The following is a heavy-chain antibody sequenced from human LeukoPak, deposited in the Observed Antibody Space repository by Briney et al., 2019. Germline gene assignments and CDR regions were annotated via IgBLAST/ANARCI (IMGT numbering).Heavy chain of an antibody. V-gene: IGHV4-4*07. D-gene: IGHD6-13*01. CDR3: GEMYSRDHVDLFDI. Sequence: SETLSLTCAHPGGSLTSYDSSTVPQPAGKGLEWIGRIYTSGSTNYNPSLKSRVTISVDKSKNQFSLKLSSVTDADTAVFYCGEMYSRDHVDLFDIWGQGTMVTVSS. J-gene: IGHJ3*02. CDR2: IYTSGST. CDR1: GGSLTSYD.